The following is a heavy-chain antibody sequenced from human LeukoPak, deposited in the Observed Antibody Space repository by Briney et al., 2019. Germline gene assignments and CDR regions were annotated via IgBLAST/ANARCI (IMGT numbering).Heavy chain of an antibody. CDR3: ARAYQRLGELSLPNY. V-gene: IGHV7-4-1*02. J-gene: IGHJ4*02. D-gene: IGHD3-16*02. CDR2: INPNTGNP. CDR1: GYTFTNYA. Sequence: ASVKVSCKASGYTFTNYAMNWVRQAPGQGLEWMGWINPNTGNPTYAQGFTGRFVFSLDTSVSTTYLQISSLKAEDTAVYYCARAYQRLGELSLPNYWGQGTLVTVSS.